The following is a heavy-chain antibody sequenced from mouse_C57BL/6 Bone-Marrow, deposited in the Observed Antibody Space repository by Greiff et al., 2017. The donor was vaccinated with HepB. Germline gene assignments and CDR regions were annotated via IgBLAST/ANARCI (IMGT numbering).Heavy chain of an antibody. J-gene: IGHJ3*01. CDR1: GFSFNTYA. D-gene: IGHD1-1*01. CDR2: IRSKSNNYAT. Sequence: EVQRVESGGGLVQPKGSLKLSCAASGFSFNTYAMNWVRQAPGKGLEWVARIRSKSNNYATYYADSVKDRFTISRDDSESMLYLQMNNLKTEDTAMYYCVRQGLTGTPFAYWGQGTLVTVSA. V-gene: IGHV10-1*01. CDR3: VRQGLTGTPFAY.